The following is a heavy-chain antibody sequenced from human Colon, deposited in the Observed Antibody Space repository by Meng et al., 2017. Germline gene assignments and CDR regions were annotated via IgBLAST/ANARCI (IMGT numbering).Heavy chain of an antibody. J-gene: IGHJ4*02. Sequence: GESLKISCVASGFTFSDYWTSWVRQTPGKGLKWVANINGDGRQKSYVDSVRGRFTISKDNAKNSLYLQMSSLRAEDTAIYYCARGRYCTSGNCYFDYWGQGVLVTVSS. CDR3: ARGRYCTSGNCYFDY. D-gene: IGHD2-8*01. CDR2: INGDGRQK. V-gene: IGHV3-7*01. CDR1: GFTFSDYW.